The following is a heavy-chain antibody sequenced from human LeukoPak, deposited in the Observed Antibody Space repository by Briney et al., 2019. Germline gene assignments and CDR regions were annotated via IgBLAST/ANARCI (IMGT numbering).Heavy chain of an antibody. CDR1: GGSFSGYY. V-gene: IGHV4-34*01. CDR3: ARDRDGYSPRYFDY. CDR2: INHSGST. J-gene: IGHJ4*02. Sequence: SETLSLTCAVYGGSFSGYYWSWIRQPPGKGLEWIGEINHSGSTNYNPSLKSRVTISVDTSKNQFSLKLSSVTAADTAVYYCARDRDGYSPRYFDYWGQGTLVTVSS. D-gene: IGHD5-24*01.